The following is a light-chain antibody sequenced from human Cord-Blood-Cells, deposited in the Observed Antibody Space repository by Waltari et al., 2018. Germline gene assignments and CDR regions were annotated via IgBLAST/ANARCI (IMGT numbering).Light chain of an antibody. CDR2: DVS. Sequence: QSALTQPRSVSGSPGQSATISCTGTSRDVGGYHYVSWYQQHPGKAPKLMIYDVSKRPSGVPDRFSGSKSGNTASLTISGLHAEDEAYYYCCSYAGSYKVFGTGTKVTVL. J-gene: IGLJ1*01. CDR1: SRDVGGYHY. CDR3: CSYAGSYKV. V-gene: IGLV2-11*01.